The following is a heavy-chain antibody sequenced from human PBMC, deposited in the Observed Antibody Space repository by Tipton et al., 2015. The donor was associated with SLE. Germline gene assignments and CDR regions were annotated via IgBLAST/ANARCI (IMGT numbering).Heavy chain of an antibody. Sequence: SLRLSCVASGFSFGSLWMSRVRQAPGKGLEWVANINEDGSETHYVDSVKGRFTISRDNAKNSLYLQMDNLRVEDTSTYHCVTRAWLDYWGQGTLVTVPS. D-gene: IGHD6-19*01. CDR2: INEDGSET. J-gene: IGHJ4*02. V-gene: IGHV3-7*01. CDR1: GFSFGSLW. CDR3: VTRAWLDY.